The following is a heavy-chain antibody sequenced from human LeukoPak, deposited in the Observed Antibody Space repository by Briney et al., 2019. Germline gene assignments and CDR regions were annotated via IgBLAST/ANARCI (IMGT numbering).Heavy chain of an antibody. J-gene: IGHJ4*02. D-gene: IGHD5/OR15-5a*01. CDR2: IKEDGTET. V-gene: IGHV3-7*03. Sequence: GGSLRLSCAASGFMFSSNWMSWVRLAPGKGLEWVANIKEDGTETYYVDSVKGRFTISRDNAKNSLYLQMNSLRVEDTAVYYCAREGRSLHTLWGQGTLVTVSS. CDR3: AREGRSLHTL. CDR1: GFMFSSNW.